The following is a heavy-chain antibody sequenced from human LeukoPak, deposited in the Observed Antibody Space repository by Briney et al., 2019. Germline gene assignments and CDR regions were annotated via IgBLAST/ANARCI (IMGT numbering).Heavy chain of an antibody. J-gene: IGHJ6*03. Sequence: SEPLSLTCTVSGGSISSYYWSWIRQPPGKGLEWIGYIYYSGSTNYNPYLKSRVTISVDTSKHRFSLKLRSVTAADTAVYYCARTTTVRGTYYMDVWGKGTTVTVSS. CDR3: ARTTTVRGTYYMDV. D-gene: IGHD3-10*01. V-gene: IGHV4-59*01. CDR1: GGSISSYY. CDR2: IYYSGST.